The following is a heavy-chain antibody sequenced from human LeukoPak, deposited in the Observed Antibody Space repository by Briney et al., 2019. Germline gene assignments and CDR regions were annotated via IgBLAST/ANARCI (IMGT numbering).Heavy chain of an antibody. D-gene: IGHD3-3*01. Sequence: SETLSLTCTVSGDSIRSGSNYWSWIRQSPGKGLEWIGHIYYSGCSNQNPSLNSRVSLSVDTLKNQFSLRLTSVTAADTAVYFCARVHYYRFWSEIGWLDSWGQGTLVTVSS. CDR2: IYYSGCS. J-gene: IGHJ5*01. V-gene: IGHV4-30-4*08. CDR3: ARVHYYRFWSEIGWLDS. CDR1: GDSIRSGSNY.